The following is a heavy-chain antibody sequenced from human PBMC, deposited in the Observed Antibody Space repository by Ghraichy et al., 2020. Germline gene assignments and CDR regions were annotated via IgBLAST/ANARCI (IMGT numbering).Heavy chain of an antibody. CDR3: ARIRNSLGRAYYYYYMDV. V-gene: IGHV2-26*01. CDR1: GFSLSNARMG. Sequence: SGPTLVKPTETLTLTCTVSGFSLSNARMGVSWIRQPPGKALEWLAHIFSNDEKSYSTSLKSRLTISKDTSKSQVVLTMTNMDPVDTATYYCARIRNSLGRAYYYYYMDVWGKGTTVTVSS. CDR2: IFSNDEK. D-gene: IGHD2-15*01. J-gene: IGHJ6*03.